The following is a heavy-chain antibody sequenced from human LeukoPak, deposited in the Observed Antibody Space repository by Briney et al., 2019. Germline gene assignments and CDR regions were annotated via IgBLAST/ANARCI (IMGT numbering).Heavy chain of an antibody. CDR1: GFTFSSYT. CDR3: AKVVLSLRYFDY. Sequence: GGSLRLSCAASGFTFSSYTMSWVRQAPGKGLEWVSAMSGSGDTTYYADSVKGRFTISRDNSKNTLDLQMNSLRAADTAVYYCAKVVLSLRYFDYWGQGTLVTVSS. CDR2: MSGSGDTT. V-gene: IGHV3-23*01. D-gene: IGHD4-17*01. J-gene: IGHJ4*02.